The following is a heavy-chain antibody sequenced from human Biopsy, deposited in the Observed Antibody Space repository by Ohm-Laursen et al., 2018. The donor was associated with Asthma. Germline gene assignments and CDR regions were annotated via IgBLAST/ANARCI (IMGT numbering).Heavy chain of an antibody. CDR2: IMTVLGTT. J-gene: IGHJ6*02. V-gene: IGHV1-69*13. Sequence: SVKVSCKISGYSLTDLSMRWVRQAPGQGLEWLGGIMTVLGTTNYAQKFQGRVPITADESTSTAYMEVTSLRSEDTAIYYSARCQVGYSSGWSLLLKKIYYSGMDVWGQGTAVTVSS. CDR3: ARCQVGYSSGWSLLLKKIYYSGMDV. CDR1: GYSLTDLS. D-gene: IGHD6-19*01.